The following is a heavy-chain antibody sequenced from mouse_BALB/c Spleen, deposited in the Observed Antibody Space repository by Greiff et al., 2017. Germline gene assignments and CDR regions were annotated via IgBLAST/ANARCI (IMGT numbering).Heavy chain of an antibody. V-gene: IGHV14-3*02. J-gene: IGHJ3*01. CDR3: ARRNFAY. CDR2: IDPANGNT. Sequence: EVKLVESGAELVKPGASVKLSCTAPGFNIKDTYMHWVKQRPEQGLEWIGRIDPANGNTKYDPKFQGKATITADTSSNTAYLQLSSLTSEDTAVYYCARRNFAYWGQGTLVTVSA. CDR1: GFNIKDTY.